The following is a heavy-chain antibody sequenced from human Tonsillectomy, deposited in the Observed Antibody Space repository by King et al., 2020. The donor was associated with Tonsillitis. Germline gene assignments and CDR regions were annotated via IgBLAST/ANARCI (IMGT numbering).Heavy chain of an antibody. Sequence: VQLVESGGGLVQPGGSLRLSCAASGFTFSSYWMHWVRQAPGKGLVWVSHINSEGGNRSYADSVKGRFTISRDNAKNTLYLQMNSLRAEDTAVYYCARGPLGYCSSTSCPYYYYGMDVWGQGTTVTVSS. CDR2: INSEGGNR. CDR3: ARGPLGYCSSTSCPYYYYGMDV. D-gene: IGHD2-2*01. V-gene: IGHV3-74*01. CDR1: GFTFSSYW. J-gene: IGHJ6*02.